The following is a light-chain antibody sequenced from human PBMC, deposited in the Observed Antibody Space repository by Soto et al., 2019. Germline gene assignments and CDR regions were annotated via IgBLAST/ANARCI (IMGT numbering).Light chain of an antibody. V-gene: IGKV3-11*01. J-gene: IGKJ3*01. CDR2: DAS. Sequence: ENVLTQSPATLSLSPGERATLSCRASQSVSNYVAWYQQKPGQATRLLIYDASNRVTGIPARFSGSGSGTDFTLTISSLVPEDFAVYYGQQRSNWLFGPGTKVDIK. CDR3: QQRSNWL. CDR1: QSVSNY.